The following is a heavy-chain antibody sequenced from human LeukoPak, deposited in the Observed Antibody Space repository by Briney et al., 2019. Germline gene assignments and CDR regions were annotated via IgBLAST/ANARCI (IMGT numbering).Heavy chain of an antibody. CDR1: GYTFTSYY. CDR3: ARGTGSVVTAAPTDY. V-gene: IGHV1-46*01. J-gene: IGHJ4*02. D-gene: IGHD2-21*02. Sequence: VASVKVSCKASGYTFTSYYMHWVRQAPGQGLEWMGIINPSGGSTSYAQKFQGRVTMTRDTSTSTVYMELSSLRSEDTAVYYCARGTGSVVTAAPTDYWGQGTLVTVSS. CDR2: INPSGGST.